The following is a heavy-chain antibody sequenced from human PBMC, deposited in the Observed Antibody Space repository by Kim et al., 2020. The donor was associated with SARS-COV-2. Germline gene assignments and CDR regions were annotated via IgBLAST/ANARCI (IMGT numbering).Heavy chain of an antibody. D-gene: IGHD3-16*02. CDR2: ISSSSSYI. V-gene: IGHV3-21*01. Sequence: GGSLRLSCAASGFTFSSYSMNWVRQAPGKGLEWVSSISSSSSYIYYADSVKGRFTLSRDNAKNSLYLQMNSLRAEDTAVYYCSRDGRLHLGELLLWGYYYYGMDVWGQGTTVTVSS. J-gene: IGHJ6*02. CDR1: GFTFSSYS. CDR3: SRDGRLHLGELLLWGYYYYGMDV.